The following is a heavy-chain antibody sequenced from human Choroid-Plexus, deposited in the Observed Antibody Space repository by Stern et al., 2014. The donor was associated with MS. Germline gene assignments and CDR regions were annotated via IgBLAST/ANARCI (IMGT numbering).Heavy chain of an antibody. Sequence: VQLVESGGGVVQPGRPLRLSCVASGFTFGSCAMHWVRQAPGKGLEWGAGVSYDGSNKYYADSVKGRFTISRDNSQNTLYMQMSSLRPEDTAVYYCAKDRQYLTYFFDHWGQGPLVPVSS. CDR2: VSYDGSNK. CDR1: GFTFGSCA. D-gene: IGHD2/OR15-2a*01. CDR3: AKDRQYLTYFFDH. V-gene: IGHV3-30*18. J-gene: IGHJ5*02.